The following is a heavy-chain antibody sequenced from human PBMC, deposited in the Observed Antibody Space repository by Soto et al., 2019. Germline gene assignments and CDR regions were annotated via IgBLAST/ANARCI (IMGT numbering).Heavy chain of an antibody. CDR1: GFTFSSYA. D-gene: IGHD3-22*01. CDR2: ISGSGGST. Sequence: GGSLRLSCATSGFTFSSYAMSWVRQAPGKGLEWVSAISGSGGSTYYADSVKGRFTISRDNSKNTLYLQMNSLRAEDTAVYYCAKAYGFYYDSTRYGMDVWGQGTKGIVSS. V-gene: IGHV3-23*01. CDR3: AKAYGFYYDSTRYGMDV. J-gene: IGHJ6*02.